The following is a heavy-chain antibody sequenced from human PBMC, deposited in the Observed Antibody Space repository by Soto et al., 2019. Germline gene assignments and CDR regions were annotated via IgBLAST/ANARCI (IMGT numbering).Heavy chain of an antibody. CDR1: GFTYSSYG. CDR2: IKQDGSEI. V-gene: IGHV3-7*05. J-gene: IGHJ4*02. CDR3: AKSLSAIPGDS. D-gene: IGHD2-2*01. Sequence: GGSLRLSCTASGFTYSSYGMSWVRQGPGKGPEWVANIKQDGSEIYYVDSVKGRFTISRDNAKSSLYLQMASLRAEDTAVYHCAKSLSAIPGDSWGQGTLVTVSS.